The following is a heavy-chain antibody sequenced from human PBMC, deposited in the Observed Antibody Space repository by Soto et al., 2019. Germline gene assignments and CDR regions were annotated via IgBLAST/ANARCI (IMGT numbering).Heavy chain of an antibody. CDR2: ISYDGSNK. V-gene: IGHV3-30*18. CDR1: GFPFSSYG. J-gene: IGHJ3*02. D-gene: IGHD2-15*01. CDR3: AKGERSRASCYYLCALDAFDI. Sequence: GGSLRLSCAASGFPFSSYGMHWVRQAPGKGLEWVAVISYDGSNKYYADSVKGRFTISRDNSKNTLYLQMNSLRAEDTAVYYCAKGERSRASCYYLCALDAFDIWGQGTMVTVSS.